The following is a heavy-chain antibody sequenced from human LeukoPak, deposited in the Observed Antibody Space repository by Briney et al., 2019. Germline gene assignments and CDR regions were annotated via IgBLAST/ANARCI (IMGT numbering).Heavy chain of an antibody. D-gene: IGHD3-10*01. J-gene: IGHJ4*02. CDR1: GGSISTYY. V-gene: IGHV4-59*01. CDR3: ARVGSYCFEY. CDR2: TDYSGAT. Sequence: PSETLSLTCIVSGGSISTYYWSWIRQPPGKGLEWIGYTDYSGATNYNPSLKSRVTMSVDTSKHQFSLELSSVTAADTAVYYCARVGSYCFEYWGQGTLVTVSS.